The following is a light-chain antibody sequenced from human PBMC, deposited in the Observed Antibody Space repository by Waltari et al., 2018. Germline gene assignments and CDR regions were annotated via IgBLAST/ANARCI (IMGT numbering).Light chain of an antibody. CDR1: SSNIGGNY. J-gene: IGLJ3*02. Sequence: QSVLSQPPSASGTPGQRVTISCSGSSSNIGGNYVYWYQQLPGTAPKLLISKTNQRPTGVPDRFSGSKSGASVSLAISGLRSEDEADYYCAAWDDSLSGWVFGGGTKVTVL. V-gene: IGLV1-47*01. CDR3: AAWDDSLSGWV. CDR2: KTN.